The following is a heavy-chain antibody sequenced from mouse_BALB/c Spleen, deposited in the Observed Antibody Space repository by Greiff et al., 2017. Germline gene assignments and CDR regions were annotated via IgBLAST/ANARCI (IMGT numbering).Heavy chain of an antibody. V-gene: IGHV2-4-1*01. D-gene: IGHD1-1*01. J-gene: IGHJ3*01. CDR1: GFSLTSYG. Sequence: VKLVESGPGLVQPSQSLSITCTVSGFSLTSYGVHWVRQSPGKGLEWLGVIWSGGSTDYNAAFISRLSISKDNSKSQVFFKMNSLQADDTAIYYCARNWYYGSSYIFAYWGQGTLVTVSA. CDR2: IWSGGST. CDR3: ARNWYYGSSYIFAY.